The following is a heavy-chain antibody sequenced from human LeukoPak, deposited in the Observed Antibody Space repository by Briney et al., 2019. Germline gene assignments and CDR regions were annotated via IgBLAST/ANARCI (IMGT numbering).Heavy chain of an antibody. CDR1: GGSISSYY. J-gene: IGHJ3*02. D-gene: IGHD3-22*01. V-gene: IGHV4-59*08. Sequence: SETLSLTCTVSGGSISSYYWSWIRQPPGKGLEWIGYIYYSGSTNYNPSLKSRVTISVDTSKNQFSLQLSSVTATDTAVYYCVRPSSSDYLDAFDIWGQGTMVTVSS. CDR3: VRPSSSDYLDAFDI. CDR2: IYYSGST.